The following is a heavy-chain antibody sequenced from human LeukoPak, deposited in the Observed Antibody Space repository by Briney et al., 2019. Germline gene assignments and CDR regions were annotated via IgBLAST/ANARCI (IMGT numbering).Heavy chain of an antibody. CDR2: IIPIFGTA. J-gene: IGHJ4*02. V-gene: IGHV1-69*13. Sequence: SVKVSCKASGGTFSSYAISWVRQAPGQGLEWMGGIIPIFGTANYAQKFQGRVTITADESTSTAYMELSSLRSEDTAVYYCARDPDYGDYVGIRSTSDYWGQRTLVTVSS. CDR3: ARDPDYGDYVGIRSTSDY. CDR1: GGTFSSYA. D-gene: IGHD4-17*01.